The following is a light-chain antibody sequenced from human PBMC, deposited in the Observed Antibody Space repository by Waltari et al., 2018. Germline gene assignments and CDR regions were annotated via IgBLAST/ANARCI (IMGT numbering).Light chain of an antibody. CDR1: QSISNY. J-gene: IGKJ3*01. CDR2: AAS. Sequence: DIQMTQSPSSLSASVGDRVTITCRATQSISNYLNWYQQKQGKAPKLLIYAASNLQSGVPSRFSGSGSGTDFTRTISSLQPEDFATYYCQQKFTFGPGTKVDVK. CDR3: QQKFT. V-gene: IGKV1-39*01.